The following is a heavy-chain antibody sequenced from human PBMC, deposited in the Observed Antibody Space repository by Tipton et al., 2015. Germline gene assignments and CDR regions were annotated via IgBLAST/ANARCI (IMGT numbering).Heavy chain of an antibody. J-gene: IGHJ4*02. Sequence: TLSLTCSVSGGSISSSSYYWDWIRQPPGKGLEWIGEIYHSGSTNYSPSLKSRVIVSVDKSNNRFSLRLTSLTAADTAVYFCACGSPRGQLDYWGQGTLVTVSS. CDR3: ACGSPRGQLDY. V-gene: IGHV4-39*07. D-gene: IGHD3-10*01. CDR1: GGSISSSSYY. CDR2: IYHSGST.